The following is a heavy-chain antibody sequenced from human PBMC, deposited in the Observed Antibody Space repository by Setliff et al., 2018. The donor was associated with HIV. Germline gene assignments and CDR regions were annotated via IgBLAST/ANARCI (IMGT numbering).Heavy chain of an antibody. CDR3: SRDYFPHSRRNFGSGDYFHF. CDR1: GYTFIDYF. CDR2: INPNSGDS. J-gene: IGHJ4*02. Sequence: ASVKVSCKASGYTFIDYFIHWVRQAPGQGLEWMAYINPNSGDSKTAQKFQGRVTVTRDTSIATAYMELSSLTSGDTAVYHCSRDYFPHSRRNFGSGDYFHFWGQGSRVTVSS. V-gene: IGHV1-2*02. D-gene: IGHD3-10*01.